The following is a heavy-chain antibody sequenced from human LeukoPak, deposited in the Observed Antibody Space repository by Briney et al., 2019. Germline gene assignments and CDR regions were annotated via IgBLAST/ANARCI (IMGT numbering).Heavy chain of an antibody. J-gene: IGHJ4*02. CDR1: GFTFSDYT. CDR3: AKDRWYIVVVPAAVYFDY. Sequence: GGSLRLSCAASGFTFSDYTMNWVRQAPGKGLEWVSSISSGGTYKYYADSVKGRFTISRDNAQNSLYLQMNSLRAEDTAVYYCAKDRWYIVVVPAAVYFDYWGQGTLVTVSS. V-gene: IGHV3-21*01. CDR2: ISSGGTYK. D-gene: IGHD2-2*01.